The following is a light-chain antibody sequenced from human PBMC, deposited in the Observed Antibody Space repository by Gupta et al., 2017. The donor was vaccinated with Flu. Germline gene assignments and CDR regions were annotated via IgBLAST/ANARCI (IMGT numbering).Light chain of an antibody. CDR3: HQYFTMHT. Sequence: DIVMTQSPGFLAVSLGERATINCRSSQSPFYSSTNKNYLSWYQQKPGQSPKLLIYWASSRESGVPARFSGSGSVTDFTLTINNLQAEDVAVYFCHQYFTMHTFGQGTKLEIK. CDR1: QSPFYSSTNKNY. V-gene: IGKV4-1*01. J-gene: IGKJ2*01. CDR2: WAS.